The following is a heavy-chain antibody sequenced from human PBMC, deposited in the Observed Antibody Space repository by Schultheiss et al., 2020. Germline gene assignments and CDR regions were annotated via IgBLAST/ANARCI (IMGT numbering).Heavy chain of an antibody. CDR1: GGSISSGGYY. Sequence: SATLSLTCTVSGGSISSGGYYWSWIRQHPGKGLEWIGYIYYSGSTYYNPSLKSRVTISVDTSKNQFSLKLSSVTAADTAVYYCARDRYSSSWYEAYYYYYGMDVWGQGTTVTVSS. V-gene: IGHV4-31*03. CDR3: ARDRYSSSWYEAYYYYYGMDV. CDR2: IYYSGST. J-gene: IGHJ6*02. D-gene: IGHD6-13*01.